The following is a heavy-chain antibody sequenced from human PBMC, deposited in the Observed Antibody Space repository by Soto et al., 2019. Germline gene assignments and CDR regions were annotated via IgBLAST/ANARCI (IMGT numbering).Heavy chain of an antibody. CDR1: GYTFTNFG. CDR2: ISAYKGNT. D-gene: IGHD3-16*01. CDR3: ARGGTPIDY. J-gene: IGHJ4*02. Sequence: QVHLVQSGAEVKKPGASVKVSCTASGYTFTNFGISWVRQAPGQGLEWMGWISAYKGNTNYAQKLPGSLTITTATSTSTTYMALRSLRSDDTAVYYSARGGTPIDYWGQGTLVTVSS. V-gene: IGHV1-18*01.